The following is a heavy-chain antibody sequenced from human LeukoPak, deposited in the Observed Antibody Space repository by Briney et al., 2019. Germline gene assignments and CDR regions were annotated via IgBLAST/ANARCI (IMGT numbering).Heavy chain of an antibody. D-gene: IGHD1-26*01. V-gene: IGHV3-23*01. Sequence: GGSLRLSCAASGFTFSSYAMSWVRQAPGKGLEWVSAISGSGDATYYADSVKGRFTISRDNSKNTLYLQMHSLRAEDSAVYYCAKRYSGSYYGGNYFDYWGQGTLVTVSS. J-gene: IGHJ4*02. CDR3: AKRYSGSYYGGNYFDY. CDR2: ISGSGDAT. CDR1: GFTFSSYA.